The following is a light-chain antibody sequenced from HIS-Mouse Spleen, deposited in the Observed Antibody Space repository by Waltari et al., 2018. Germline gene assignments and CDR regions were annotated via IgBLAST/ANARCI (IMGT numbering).Light chain of an antibody. CDR2: AAS. J-gene: IGKJ2*01. V-gene: IGKV1-9*01. CDR3: QQLNSYPQT. Sequence: DIQLTQSPSFLSASVGDRVTITCRASQGISSYLAWYQQKPGKAPKLLIYAASTLQSVVASRFSGSGSGTEFTLTISSLQPEDFATYYCQQLNSYPQTFGQGTKLEIK. CDR1: QGISSY.